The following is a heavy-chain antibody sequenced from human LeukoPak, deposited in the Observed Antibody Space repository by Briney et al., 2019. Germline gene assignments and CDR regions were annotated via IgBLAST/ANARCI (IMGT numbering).Heavy chain of an antibody. V-gene: IGHV3-66*01. CDR1: GFTFSNY. CDR3: ARDNRRDGYNYGDY. Sequence: GGSLRLSCAASGFTFSNYMSWVRQAPGKGLEWDSVIYSGGSTYYADSVKGRFTNPRDNSKNTLYLQMNSLRAEDTAVYYCARDNRRDGYNYGDYWGQGTLVTVSS. D-gene: IGHD5-24*01. J-gene: IGHJ4*02. CDR2: IYSGGST.